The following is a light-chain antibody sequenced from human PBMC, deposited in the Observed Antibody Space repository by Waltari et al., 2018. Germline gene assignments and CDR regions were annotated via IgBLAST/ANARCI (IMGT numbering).Light chain of an antibody. J-gene: IGLJ2*01. CDR1: NTDVGPSNY. V-gene: IGLV2-11*01. CDR3: CSYAGRYTSV. Sequence: QSALTQPRPVSGSPGQSVTLSCTGTNTDVGPSNYVSWYQQRPGKAPKLVIYDVDKRPSEVPDRFSGSKAGNTASLTISGLQADDEADYYCCSYAGRYTSVFGGGTKVTVL. CDR2: DVD.